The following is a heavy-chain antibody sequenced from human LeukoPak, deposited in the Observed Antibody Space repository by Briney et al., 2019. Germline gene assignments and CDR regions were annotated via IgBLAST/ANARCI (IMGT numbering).Heavy chain of an antibody. Sequence: GGSLRLSCTASGFTFSAYGMSWVRQAPGKGLEWVSSISSSSSYIYYADSVKGRFTISRDNAKNSLYLQMNSLRAEDTAVYYCAKSGNSSGWYYFDYWGQGTLVTVSS. CDR1: GFTFSAYG. J-gene: IGHJ4*02. V-gene: IGHV3-21*01. CDR2: ISSSSSYI. D-gene: IGHD6-19*01. CDR3: AKSGNSSGWYYFDY.